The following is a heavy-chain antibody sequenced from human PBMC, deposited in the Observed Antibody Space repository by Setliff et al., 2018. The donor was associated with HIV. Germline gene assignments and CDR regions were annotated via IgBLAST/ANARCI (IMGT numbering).Heavy chain of an antibody. CDR2: INPSGGST. CDR3: ARLNDTSGYYYYYYMDV. Sequence: GASVKVSCKASGYTFTSYYMHWVRQAPGQGLEWMGIINPSGGSTSYAQKFQGRVTMTRDTSTSTVYMELSSLKASDTAMHYCARLNDTSGYYYYYYMDVWGKGTTVTVSS. J-gene: IGHJ6*03. CDR1: GYTFTSYY. D-gene: IGHD3-22*01. V-gene: IGHV1-46*01.